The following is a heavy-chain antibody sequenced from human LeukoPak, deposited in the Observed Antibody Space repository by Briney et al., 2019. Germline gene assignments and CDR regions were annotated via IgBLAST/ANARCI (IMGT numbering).Heavy chain of an antibody. J-gene: IGHJ6*02. CDR2: ISYDGTKI. CDR1: GFSFSTHK. CDR3: AKIEIPGTPNYYGMDV. Sequence: GGSLRLSCAASGFSFSTHKMNWVRQAPGKGLEWVAVISYDGTKIYYADSAKGRFTISRDNSKNTLYLQMNSLRAEDTAVYYCAKIEIPGTPNYYGMDVWGQGTTVTVSS. D-gene: IGHD1-14*01. V-gene: IGHV3-30-3*02.